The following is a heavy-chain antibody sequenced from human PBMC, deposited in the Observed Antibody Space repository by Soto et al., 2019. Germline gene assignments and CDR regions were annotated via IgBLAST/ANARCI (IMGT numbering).Heavy chain of an antibody. J-gene: IGHJ6*02. V-gene: IGHV4-39*01. D-gene: IGHD2-15*01. Sequence: SETLSLTCSVAGYSVSSSDYYWAWIRQPPGKGLEWIGSMFYSGLTYYNPSLNSRVTLSVDTSKNQFSVRLNSVTAADTAVYYCAPLSVSLSGPYGIHVWGQGTTVTVPS. CDR1: GYSVSSSDYY. CDR2: MFYSGLT. CDR3: APLSVSLSGPYGIHV.